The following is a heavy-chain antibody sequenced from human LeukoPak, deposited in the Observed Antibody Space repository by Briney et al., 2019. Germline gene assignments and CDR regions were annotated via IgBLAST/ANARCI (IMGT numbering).Heavy chain of an antibody. CDR2: ISGYNGNT. V-gene: IGHV1-18*01. Sequence: ASVKVSCKASGYTFTDYEITWVRQAPGLGLEWMGYISGYNGNTNYAQKLQDRVTMTTETSTSTAYMELRSLRSDDTAVYYCARVRGQPRWYYDSSGNHAFDIWGQGTLVTVSS. D-gene: IGHD3-22*01. CDR1: GYTFTDYE. CDR3: ARVRGQPRWYYDSSGNHAFDI. J-gene: IGHJ3*02.